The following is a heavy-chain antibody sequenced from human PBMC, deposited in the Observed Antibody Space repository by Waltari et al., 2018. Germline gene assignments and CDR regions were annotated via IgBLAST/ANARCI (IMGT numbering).Heavy chain of an antibody. CDR3: ARDGNSSSWYLYYYYYGMDV. D-gene: IGHD6-13*01. J-gene: IGHJ6*02. V-gene: IGHV3-7*01. CDR1: GGSISSSSYY. CDR2: IKQDGSEK. Sequence: LHLQESGPGLVKPSETLSLTCTVSGGSISSSSYYWGWIRQPPGTGQGWVANIKQDGSEKYYVDSVKGRFTISRDNAKNSLYLQMNSLRAEDTAVYYCARDGNSSSWYLYYYYYGMDVWGQGTTVTVSS.